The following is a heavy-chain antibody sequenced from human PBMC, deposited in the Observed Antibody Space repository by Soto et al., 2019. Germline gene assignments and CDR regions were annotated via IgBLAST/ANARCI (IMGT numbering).Heavy chain of an antibody. V-gene: IGHV4-39*01. CDR1: GGSISRNSNY. J-gene: IGHJ4*02. D-gene: IGHD1-20*01. CDR3: ARYDWHGVYY. Sequence: QMQLQESGPGLVKPSETLSLTFTVSGGSISRNSNYWGGIRQPPGKGLEWIGSIYYSGSTYYNPSLKIIIKISVNTTKNKLSLKLSSVIAADTAMYYCARYDWHGVYYWGQGTLVTVSS. CDR2: IYYSGST.